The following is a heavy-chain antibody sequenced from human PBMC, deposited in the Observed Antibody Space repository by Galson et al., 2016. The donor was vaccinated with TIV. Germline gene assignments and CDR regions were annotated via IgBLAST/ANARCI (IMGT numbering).Heavy chain of an antibody. D-gene: IGHD3-10*01. J-gene: IGHJ6*02. CDR2: ISTNNGKT. CDR3: ARDIMVRGVSHYYYGMDV. V-gene: IGHV1-18*01. CDR1: GYTFINYG. Sequence: SVKVSCKASGYTFINYGISWVRQAPGQGLEWMGWISTNNGKTNFAQKLQGRVSTTTDTSTSTAYMELRGLRPDDTAFYYCARDIMVRGVSHYYYGMDVWGQGTTVTVSS.